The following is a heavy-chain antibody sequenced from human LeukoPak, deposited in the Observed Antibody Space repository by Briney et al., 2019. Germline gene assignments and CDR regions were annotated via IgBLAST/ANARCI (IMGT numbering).Heavy chain of an antibody. J-gene: IGHJ4*02. V-gene: IGHV4-38-2*02. Sequence: SETLSLTCAVSGYSISSGYYWGWIRQPPGKGLEWLGSIYHSGSTYYNPSLKSRVTISVDTSKNQFSLKLSSVTAADTAVYYCARDPRYCSSTSCYFDWGQGTLVTVSS. CDR2: IYHSGST. CDR1: GYSISSGYY. D-gene: IGHD2-2*01. CDR3: ARDPRYCSSTSCYFD.